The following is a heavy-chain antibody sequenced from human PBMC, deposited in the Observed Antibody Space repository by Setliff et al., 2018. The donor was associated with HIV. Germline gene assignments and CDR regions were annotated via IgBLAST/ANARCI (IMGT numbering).Heavy chain of an antibody. CDR3: ARDVLQFEAEAFDI. J-gene: IGHJ3*02. CDR2: IFFSGSA. Sequence: SETLSLTCTVSDDSISRSNYYWGWLRQPPGKGLEWIGSIFFSGSAYYNPSLQSRVTISVDTSKDQFSLKLSSVTAADTAVYYCARDVLQFEAEAFDIWGQGTMVTVSS. V-gene: IGHV4-39*02. CDR1: DDSISRSNYY. D-gene: IGHD3-3*01.